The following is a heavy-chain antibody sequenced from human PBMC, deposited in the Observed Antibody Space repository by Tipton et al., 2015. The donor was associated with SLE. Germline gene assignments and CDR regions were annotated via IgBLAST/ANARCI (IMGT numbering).Heavy chain of an antibody. D-gene: IGHD1-26*01. J-gene: IGHJ4*02. CDR3: ATSLIVQGIFFDF. V-gene: IGHV4-30-2*06. CDR2: IYPSGSS. Sequence: TLSLTCAVSGGSISSGSYAWNWIRQSPGKGLEWIGYIYPSGSSHYSPSLKSRLTISVDSSRNEISLMLSPVTAADTAVYYCATSLIVQGIFFDFWGQGTLVTVSS. CDR1: GGSISSGSYA.